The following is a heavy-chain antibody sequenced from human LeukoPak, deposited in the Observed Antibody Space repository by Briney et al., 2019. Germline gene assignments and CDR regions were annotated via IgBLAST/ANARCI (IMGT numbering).Heavy chain of an antibody. CDR2: ISGSGGST. D-gene: IGHD6-13*01. J-gene: IGHJ3*02. V-gene: IGHV3-23*01. CDR3: AKDSRYSSSWYYAFDS. CDR1: GFTFSSYG. Sequence: GGSLRLSCAASGFTFSSYGMSWVRQAPGKGLEWVSAISGSGGSTYYADSVKGRFTISRDNSKNTLYLQMNSLRAEDTAVYYCAKDSRYSSSWYYAFDSWGQGTMVTVSS.